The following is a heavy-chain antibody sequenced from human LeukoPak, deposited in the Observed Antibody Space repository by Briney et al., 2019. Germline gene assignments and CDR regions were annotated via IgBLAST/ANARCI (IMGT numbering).Heavy chain of an antibody. CDR2: IIPIFGTA. D-gene: IGHD5-12*01. V-gene: IGHV1-69*13. J-gene: IGHJ4*02. Sequence: SVKVSCKASGGTFSSYAISWVRQAPGQGLEWMGGIIPIFGTANYAQKFQGRVTITADESTSTAYMELSSLRSEDTAVYYCARTTYSGYDPFDYWGQGTLVTVSS. CDR3: ARTTYSGYDPFDY. CDR1: GGTFSSYA.